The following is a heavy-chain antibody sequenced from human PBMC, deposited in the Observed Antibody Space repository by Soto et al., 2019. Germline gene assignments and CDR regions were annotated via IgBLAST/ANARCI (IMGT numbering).Heavy chain of an antibody. V-gene: IGHV1-2*04. CDR2: INPNSGGT. D-gene: IGHD3-22*01. CDR3: ARGPGDSSGSDAAFDI. J-gene: IGHJ3*02. Sequence: ASVKVSCKASGYTFTGYYMHWVRQAPGQGLEWMGWINPNSGGTNYAQKFQGWVTMTRDTSISTAYMELSRLRSDDTAVYYCARGPGDSSGSDAAFDIWGQGTMVTVSS. CDR1: GYTFTGYY.